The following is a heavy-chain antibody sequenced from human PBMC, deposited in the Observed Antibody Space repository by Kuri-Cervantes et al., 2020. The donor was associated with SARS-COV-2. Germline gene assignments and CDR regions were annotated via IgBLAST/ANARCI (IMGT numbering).Heavy chain of an antibody. Sequence: GSLRLSCTVSGYSISSGYYWGWIRQPPGKGLEWIGSIYHSGSTYYNPSLKSRVTISVDTSKNQFSLKLSSVTAADTAVYYCAVGRYYYDSSGYYSPYYFDYWGQGTLVTVSS. CDR3: AVGRYYYDSSGYYSPYYFDY. D-gene: IGHD3-22*01. J-gene: IGHJ4*02. CDR1: GYSISSGYY. V-gene: IGHV4-38-2*02. CDR2: IYHSGST.